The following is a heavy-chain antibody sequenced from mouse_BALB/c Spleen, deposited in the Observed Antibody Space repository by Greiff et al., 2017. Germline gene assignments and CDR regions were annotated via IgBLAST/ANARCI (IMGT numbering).Heavy chain of an antibody. CDR3: ARSLPYYYGSSYYFDY. V-gene: IGHV5-17*02. CDR2: ISSGSSTI. Sequence: DVMLVESGGGLVQPGGSRKLSCAASGFTFSSFGMHWVRQAPEKGLEWVAYISSGSSTIYYADTVKGRFTISRDNPKNTLFLQMTSLRSEDTAMYYCARSLPYYYGSSYYFDYWGQGTTLTVSS. D-gene: IGHD1-1*01. CDR1: GFTFSSFG. J-gene: IGHJ2*01.